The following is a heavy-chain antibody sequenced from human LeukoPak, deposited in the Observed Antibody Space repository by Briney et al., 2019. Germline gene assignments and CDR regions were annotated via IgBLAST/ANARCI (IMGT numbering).Heavy chain of an antibody. J-gene: IGHJ4*02. V-gene: IGHV1-18*01. CDR2: ISAYNGNT. CDR3: ARTVPANLEWPGFDY. D-gene: IGHD3-3*01. CDR1: GYTFTSYG. Sequence: GASVKVSCKASGYTFTSYGISWVRQAPGQGLEWMGWISAYNGNTNYAQKLQGRVTMTTDTSTSTAYMELRSLRSDDTAVYYCARTVPANLEWPGFDYWGQGTLVTVSS.